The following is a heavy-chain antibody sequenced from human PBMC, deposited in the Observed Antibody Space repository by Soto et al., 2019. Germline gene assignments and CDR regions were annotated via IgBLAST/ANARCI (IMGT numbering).Heavy chain of an antibody. D-gene: IGHD6-6*01. CDR1: GFTFSDYW. CDR2: IKQDGSEK. V-gene: IGHV3-7*01. J-gene: IGHJ4*02. Sequence: PGGSLRLSCAASGFTFSDYWMTWVRQAPGKGLEWVANIKQDGSEKYYVDPVKGRFTISRDNAMNSLYLQMNSLRSEDTAVYFCAADPRPQLVPIDYWGQGTLVTRLL. CDR3: AADPRPQLVPIDY.